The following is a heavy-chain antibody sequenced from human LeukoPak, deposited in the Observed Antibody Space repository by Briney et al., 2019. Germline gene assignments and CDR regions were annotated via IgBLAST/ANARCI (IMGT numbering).Heavy chain of an antibody. J-gene: IGHJ6*03. V-gene: IGHV5-51*01. Sequence: GESLKISCKGSGYSFTSYWIGWVRQMPGKGLEWMGIIYPGDSDTRYSPSFQGQVTISADKSISTAYLQWSSLKASDTAMYYCARIPSYSSSPLYYYYYYMDVWGKGTTVTVSS. D-gene: IGHD6-6*01. CDR1: GYSFTSYW. CDR2: IYPGDSDT. CDR3: ARIPSYSSSPLYYYYYYMDV.